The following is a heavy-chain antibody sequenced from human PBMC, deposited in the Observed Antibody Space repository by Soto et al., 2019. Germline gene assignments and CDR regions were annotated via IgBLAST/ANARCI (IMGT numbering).Heavy chain of an antibody. D-gene: IGHD3-3*01. J-gene: IGHJ5*02. V-gene: IGHV1-46*01. Sequence: ASVKVSCKASGYTFTSYYMHWVRQAPGQGLEWMGIINPSGGSTSYAQKFQGRVTMTRDTSTSTVYMELSSLRSEDTAVYYCARGSYYDFWSGYYRVDWFDPWGQGTLVTVS. CDR1: GYTFTSYY. CDR2: INPSGGST. CDR3: ARGSYYDFWSGYYRVDWFDP.